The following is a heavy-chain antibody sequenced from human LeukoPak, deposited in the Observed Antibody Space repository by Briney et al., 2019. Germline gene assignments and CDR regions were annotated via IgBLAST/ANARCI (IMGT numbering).Heavy chain of an antibody. V-gene: IGHV1-18*01. Sequence: GGSVKVSCKASGYAFTSYGISWVRQAPGQGLEWMGWISAYNGNTNYAQKLQGRVTMTTDTSTNTAYMELRSLRSDDTAVYYCASENYCYGSGSHHLDYWGQGTLVTVSS. D-gene: IGHD3-10*01. CDR1: GYAFTSYG. J-gene: IGHJ4*02. CDR3: ASENYCYGSGSHHLDY. CDR2: ISAYNGNT.